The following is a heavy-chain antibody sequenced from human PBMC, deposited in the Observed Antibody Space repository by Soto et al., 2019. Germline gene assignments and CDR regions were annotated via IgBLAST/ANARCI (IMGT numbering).Heavy chain of an antibody. CDR3: ASGGDVDFCSGYSYYYYGMHV. V-gene: IGHV1-69*13. CDR1: GGTFSSYA. J-gene: IGHJ6*02. Sequence: SVKVSCKASGGTFSSYAISWVRQAPGQGLEWMGGIIPIFGTANYAQKFQGRVTITADESTSTAYMELSSLRSEDTAVYYCASGGDVDFCSGYSYYYYGMHVSGPGPTLTVS. D-gene: IGHD3-3*01. CDR2: IIPIFGTA.